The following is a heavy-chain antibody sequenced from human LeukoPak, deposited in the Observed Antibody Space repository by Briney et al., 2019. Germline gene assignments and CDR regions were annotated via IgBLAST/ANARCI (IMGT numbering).Heavy chain of an antibody. CDR1: GGTFSSYA. CDR3: AVMLDYDILTGYNY. CDR2: IIPIFGTA. V-gene: IGHV1-69*01. Sequence: SVKVSCKASGGTFSSYAISWVRQAPGQGLEWMGGIIPIFGTANYAQKFQGRVTITADESTSTAYMELSSLRSEDTAVYYCAVMLDYDILTGYNYWGQGTLVTVSS. D-gene: IGHD3-9*01. J-gene: IGHJ4*02.